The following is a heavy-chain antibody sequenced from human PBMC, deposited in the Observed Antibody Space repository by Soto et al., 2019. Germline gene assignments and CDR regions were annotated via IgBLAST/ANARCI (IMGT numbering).Heavy chain of an antibody. V-gene: IGHV1-69*01. CDR2: IFPRLGTT. CDR1: GGAFNNYP. Sequence: QVQLVQSGAELKTPGSSVSVSCKASGGAFNNYPISWVRQAPGQGLEWMGGIFPRLGTTTYAREVQGRVTMTADESTTTFSMTLTSLRSEDTAIYYCAIDACCCGGDCYSLVYWGQGTLVTVSS. CDR3: AIDACCCGGDCYSLVY. J-gene: IGHJ4*02. D-gene: IGHD2-21*02.